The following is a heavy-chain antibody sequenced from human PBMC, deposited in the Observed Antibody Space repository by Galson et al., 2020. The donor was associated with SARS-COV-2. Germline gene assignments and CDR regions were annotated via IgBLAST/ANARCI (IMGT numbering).Heavy chain of an antibody. Sequence: ESGPTLVTPTQTLTLTCTFSGFSLSSRGMCVSWIRQPPGKALEWLARIAWDNNKYYNTSLKTRLTISKDTSKNQVVLTMTNMDPVDTATYYCARIVSRTVADTGRRGAFDIWGQGTMVTVSS. J-gene: IGHJ3*02. CDR3: ARIVSRTVADTGRRGAFDI. V-gene: IGHV2-70*11. D-gene: IGHD6-19*01. CDR1: GFSLSSRGMC. CDR2: IAWDNNK.